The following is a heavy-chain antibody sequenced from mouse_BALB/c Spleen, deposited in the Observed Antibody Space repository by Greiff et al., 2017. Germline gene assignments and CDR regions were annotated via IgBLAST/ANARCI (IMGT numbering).Heavy chain of an antibody. J-gene: IGHJ2*01. V-gene: IGHV1-77*01. CDR2: IYPGSGST. CDR1: GYTFTDYV. Sequence: QVQLKESGPELVKPGASVKMSCKASGYTFTDYVISWVKQRTGQGLEWIGEIYPGSGSTYYNEEFKGKATLTADKSSNTAYMQLSSLTSEDSAVYFCARESTVVVFDYWGQGTTLTVSS. D-gene: IGHD1-1*01. CDR3: ARESTVVVFDY.